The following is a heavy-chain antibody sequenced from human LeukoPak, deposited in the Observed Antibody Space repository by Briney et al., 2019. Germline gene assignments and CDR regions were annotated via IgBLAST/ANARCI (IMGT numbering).Heavy chain of an antibody. V-gene: IGHV4-59*01. J-gene: IGHJ2*01. CDR1: GGSISSYY. CDR2: IYYSVST. D-gene: IGHD3-3*01. Sequence: SETLYLTCTVSGGSISSYYWSWIRQPPGKGLEWIGYIYYSVSTNYNPPLKSRVTLSVDTSKNQCYLKLSSVTAADTAVYYCARTRTYCDFWSGQRYFDLWGRGTLVTVSS. CDR3: ARTRTYCDFWSGQRYFDL.